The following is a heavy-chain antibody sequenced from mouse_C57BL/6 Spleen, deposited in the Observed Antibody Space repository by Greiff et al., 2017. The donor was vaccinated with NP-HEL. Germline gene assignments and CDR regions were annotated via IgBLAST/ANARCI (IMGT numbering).Heavy chain of an antibody. CDR1: GYTFTDYE. D-gene: IGHD4-1*01. CDR3: TRDGNWGHYFDY. Sequence: VQLQQSGAELVRPGASVTLSCKASGYTFTDYEMHWVKQTPVHGLEWIGAIDPETGGTAYNQKFKGKAILTADKSSSTAYMELRSLTSEDSAVYYCTRDGNWGHYFDYGGQGTTLTVSS. J-gene: IGHJ2*01. CDR2: IDPETGGT. V-gene: IGHV1-15*01.